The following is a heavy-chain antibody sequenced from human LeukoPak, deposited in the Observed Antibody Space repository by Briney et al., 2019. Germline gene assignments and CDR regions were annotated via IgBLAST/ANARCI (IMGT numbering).Heavy chain of an antibody. Sequence: GGSLRLSCAASGFTFSSYGMHWVRQAPGKGLEWVAFIRYDGSNKYYADSVKGRFTISRDNSKNTLYLQMNSLRAEDTAVYYCAKVAPMLRYPIDYWGQGTLVTVSS. CDR2: IRYDGSNK. CDR1: GFTFSSYG. V-gene: IGHV3-30*02. D-gene: IGHD3-9*01. J-gene: IGHJ4*02. CDR3: AKVAPMLRYPIDY.